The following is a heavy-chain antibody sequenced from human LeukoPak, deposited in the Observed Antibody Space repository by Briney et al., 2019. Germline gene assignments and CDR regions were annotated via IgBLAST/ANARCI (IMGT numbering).Heavy chain of an antibody. CDR3: ARHVIAVAGYYYYYYMDV. CDR2: IYPGDSDT. Sequence: GESLKISCQGSGYSFSTYWITWVRQMPGKGLEWMGIIYPGDSDTRYSPSFQGQVTISADKSISTAYLQWSSLKASDTAMYYCARHVIAVAGYYYYYYMDVWGKGTTVTVSS. V-gene: IGHV5-51*01. J-gene: IGHJ6*03. CDR1: GYSFSTYW. D-gene: IGHD6-19*01.